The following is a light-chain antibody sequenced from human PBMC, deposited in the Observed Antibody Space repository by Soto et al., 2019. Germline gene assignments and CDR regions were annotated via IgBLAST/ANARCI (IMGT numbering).Light chain of an antibody. CDR2: GAS. J-gene: IGKJ1*01. CDR3: QQYGDSPLT. Sequence: EIVLKQSPGTLSLSPGERATLSCRASQSVISSYLAWYQQSPGQTPRLLIYGASYRATGFPDRFGGSGSGTDFPLTITRLEPEDFAVYYCQQYGDSPLTFGQGTKVEIK. CDR1: QSVISSY. V-gene: IGKV3-20*01.